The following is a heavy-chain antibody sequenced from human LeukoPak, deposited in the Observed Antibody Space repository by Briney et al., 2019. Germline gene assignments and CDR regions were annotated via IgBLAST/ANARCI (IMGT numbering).Heavy chain of an antibody. CDR2: IYYSGST. CDR1: GGSISSGGYY. D-gene: IGHD6-19*01. CDR3: GGQYSSGWPWFDP. J-gene: IGHJ5*02. Sequence: PSETLSLTCTVSGGSISSGGYYWGWIRQPPGKGLEWIGSIYYSGSTYYNPSLKSRVTISVDTSKNQFSLKLTSVTAADAALYYCGGQYSSGWPWFDPWGQGTLVTVSS. V-gene: IGHV4-39*01.